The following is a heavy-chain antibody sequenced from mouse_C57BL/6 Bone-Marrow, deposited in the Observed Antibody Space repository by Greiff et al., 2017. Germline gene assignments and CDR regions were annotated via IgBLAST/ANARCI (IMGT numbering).Heavy chain of an antibody. D-gene: IGHD2-2*01. Sequence: EVQLQQSGPELVKPGASVKISCKASGYSFTGYYMNWVKQSPEKSLEWIGEINPSTGGTTYNQKFKAKATLTVDKSSSTAYMQLKSLTSEDSAVYYCARRLGLRRAFAYWGQGTRVTVSA. CDR2: INPSTGGT. CDR3: ARRLGLRRAFAY. CDR1: GYSFTGYY. V-gene: IGHV1-42*01. J-gene: IGHJ3*01.